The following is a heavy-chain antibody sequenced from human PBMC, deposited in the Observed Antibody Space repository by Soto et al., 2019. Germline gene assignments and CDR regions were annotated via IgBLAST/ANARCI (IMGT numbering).Heavy chain of an antibody. CDR3: TRVVWEWEYYFDY. CDR2: IRSKAYGGRT. Sequence: EVQLVESGGGLVQPGRSLRLSCTASGFTFGDYAMSWFRQAPGKGLEWVGFIRSKAYGGRTEYAASVKGRFTISRDDSKSVAYLQMNSLKTEYTAVYYCTRVVWEWEYYFDYWGQGTLVTVST. V-gene: IGHV3-49*03. CDR1: GFTFGDYA. J-gene: IGHJ4*02. D-gene: IGHD1-26*01.